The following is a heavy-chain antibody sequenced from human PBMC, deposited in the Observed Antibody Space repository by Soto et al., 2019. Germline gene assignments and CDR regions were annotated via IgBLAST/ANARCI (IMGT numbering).Heavy chain of an antibody. CDR3: ARGSGAAAVVHKLGYFDY. CDR1: GGSFSGYY. J-gene: IGHJ4*02. V-gene: IGHV4-34*01. D-gene: IGHD6-13*01. CDR2: INHSGST. Sequence: TLSLTCAVYGGSFSGYYWSWIRQPPGKGLEWIGEINHSGSTNYNPSLKSRVTISVDTSKNQFSLKLSSVTAADTAVYYCARGSGAAAVVHKLGYFDYWGQGTLVTVSS.